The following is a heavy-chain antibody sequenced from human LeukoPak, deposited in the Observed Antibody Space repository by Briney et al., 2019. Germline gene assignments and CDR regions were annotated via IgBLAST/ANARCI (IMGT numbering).Heavy chain of an antibody. Sequence: GGSLRLSCAASGFTFSSYWMHWVRQAPGKGLEWVAFIQYDGGNKYYADSVKGRFTISSDNSKNTVHLQMNSLRTEDTAVFYCAKAWRQGFSYDTSGTLQSPGYWGRGTLVTVSS. CDR1: GFTFSSYW. CDR2: IQYDGGNK. J-gene: IGHJ4*02. V-gene: IGHV3-30*02. D-gene: IGHD3-22*01. CDR3: AKAWRQGFSYDTSGTLQSPGY.